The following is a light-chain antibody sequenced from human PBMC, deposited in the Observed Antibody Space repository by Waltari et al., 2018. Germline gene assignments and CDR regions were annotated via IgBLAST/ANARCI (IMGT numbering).Light chain of an antibody. CDR1: QTIGTS. CDR2: RTS. J-gene: IGKJ1*01. CDR3: QQYNNWPPGT. V-gene: IGKV3-15*01. Sequence: IVVTQSPATLSMSPGERAPLSCRTSQTIGTSLAWYQQRPGQAPRLLIYRTSTRATGIPDRFSGSGSEAEFTLTISSLQSEDVAVYYCQQYNNWPPGTFGQGTKVEI.